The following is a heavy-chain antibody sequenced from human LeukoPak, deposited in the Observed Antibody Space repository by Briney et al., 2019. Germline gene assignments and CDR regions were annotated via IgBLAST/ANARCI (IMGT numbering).Heavy chain of an antibody. J-gene: IGHJ4*02. Sequence: PSETLSLTCTVSGGSISSYYWSWIRQPAGKGLEWIGRVYTGGTTNYNPSLKSRVTMSIDTSKNQFSLNLSSVTAADTAVYYCARGGWRLDSWGQGTLVTVSS. CDR2: VYTGGTT. CDR1: GGSISSYY. CDR3: ARGGWRLDS. V-gene: IGHV4-4*07.